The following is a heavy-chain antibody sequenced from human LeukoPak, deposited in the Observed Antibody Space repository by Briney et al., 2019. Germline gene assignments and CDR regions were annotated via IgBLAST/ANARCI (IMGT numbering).Heavy chain of an antibody. V-gene: IGHV3-74*01. Sequence: QPGVSLRLSCAASGFTFSKYWMLWVRQAPGKGLESVSRINTDGTVTTYADSVKGRFTVSRDNADNTMFLQMNSVRDEDTAVYYCATKQWLAPPPDSWGQGTPVTVSS. CDR3: ATKQWLAPPPDS. J-gene: IGHJ4*02. CDR2: INTDGTVT. CDR1: GFTFSKYW. D-gene: IGHD6-19*01.